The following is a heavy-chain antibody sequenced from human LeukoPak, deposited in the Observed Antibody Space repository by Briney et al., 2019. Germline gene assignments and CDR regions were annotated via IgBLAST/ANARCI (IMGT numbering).Heavy chain of an antibody. CDR1: GGSISSSSHY. Sequence: SETLSLTCTVSGGSISSSSHYWGWIRQPPGKGLEWIGSIHFSGSTDYNPSLKSRVSISIDTPKNQFSLKLISVTAADTAVYYCARVGVSCSGGNCYAYSSRFDYWGQGTLVTVSS. V-gene: IGHV4-39*07. D-gene: IGHD2-15*01. CDR2: IHFSGST. CDR3: ARVGVSCSGGNCYAYSSRFDY. J-gene: IGHJ4*02.